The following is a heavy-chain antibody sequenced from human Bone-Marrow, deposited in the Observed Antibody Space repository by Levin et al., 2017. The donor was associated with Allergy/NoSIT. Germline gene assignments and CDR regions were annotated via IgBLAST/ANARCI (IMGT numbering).Heavy chain of an antibody. V-gene: IGHV3-7*01. Sequence: GESLKISCAASGFIFSNYWMDWVRQAPGKGLEWVANIKPDGSDKYYVGSVKGRFTISRDNAKNSLYLQMDSLRVEDTAVYYCARELQWSRDYWGQGTPVIVSS. CDR3: ARELQWSRDY. CDR2: IKPDGSDK. J-gene: IGHJ4*02. D-gene: IGHD2-15*01. CDR1: GFIFSNYW.